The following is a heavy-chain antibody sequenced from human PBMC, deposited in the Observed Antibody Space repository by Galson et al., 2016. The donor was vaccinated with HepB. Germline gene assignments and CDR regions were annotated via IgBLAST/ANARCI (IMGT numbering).Heavy chain of an antibody. CDR3: AKDRGLHHWFFDL. CDR2: ISGSGGST. J-gene: IGHJ2*01. CDR1: GFTFSSYT. V-gene: IGHV3-23*01. Sequence: SLRLSCAASGFTFSSYTMSWVRQAPGRGLVWVSLISGSGGSTHYADSVKGRFTISRDNSKNALYLQMNSLRAEDTAVYYCAKDRGLHHWFFDLWGRGTPVTVSS. D-gene: IGHD2-15*01.